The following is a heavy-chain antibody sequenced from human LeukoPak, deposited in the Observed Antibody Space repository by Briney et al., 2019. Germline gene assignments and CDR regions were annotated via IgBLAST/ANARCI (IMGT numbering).Heavy chain of an antibody. Sequence: ASVKVSCKASGGTFSSYAISWVRQAPGQGLEWMGGIIPIFGTANYEQKFQGRVTITADESTSTAYMELSSLRSEDTAVYYCARGPTGYNWNDVSLRGYYYYYMDVWGKGTTVTVSS. CDR2: IIPIFGTA. CDR1: GGTFSSYA. V-gene: IGHV1-69*01. CDR3: ARGPTGYNWNDVSLRGYYYYYMDV. D-gene: IGHD1-1*01. J-gene: IGHJ6*03.